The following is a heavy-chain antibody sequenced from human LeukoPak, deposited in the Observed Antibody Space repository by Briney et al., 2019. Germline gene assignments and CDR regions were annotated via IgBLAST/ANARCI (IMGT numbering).Heavy chain of an antibody. CDR1: GFNSRNYW. J-gene: IGHJ4*02. D-gene: IGHD1-26*01. CDR3: TRDPADHFGSYPDY. Sequence: GGSLRLSCAASGFNSRNYWMHWVRQTPGKGLVWVSQINSDGSSSSYADSVKGRFSISRDNAQNMVYLHMNSLTAEDAAVYYCTRDPADHFGSYPDYWGQGTLVTVSS. CDR2: INSDGSSS. V-gene: IGHV3-74*01.